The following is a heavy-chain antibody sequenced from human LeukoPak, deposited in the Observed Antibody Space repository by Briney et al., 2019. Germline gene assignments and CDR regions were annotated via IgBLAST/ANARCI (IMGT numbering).Heavy chain of an antibody. CDR1: GGTFSSYA. D-gene: IGHD6-19*01. Sequence: SVKVSCKASGGTFSSYAISWVRQAPEQGLEWMGRIIPIFGTANYAQKFQGRVTITADKSTSTAYMELSSLRSEDTAGYYCAREGSGWYVPSYMDVWGKGTTVTVSS. J-gene: IGHJ6*03. CDR3: AREGSGWYVPSYMDV. CDR2: IIPIFGTA. V-gene: IGHV1-69*06.